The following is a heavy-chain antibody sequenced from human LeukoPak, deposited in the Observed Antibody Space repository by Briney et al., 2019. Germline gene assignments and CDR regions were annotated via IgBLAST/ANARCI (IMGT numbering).Heavy chain of an antibody. CDR3: AREVVVVPAAIYYMDV. V-gene: IGHV1-2*02. D-gene: IGHD2-2*01. J-gene: IGHJ6*03. Sequence: ASVKVSCKASGYTFTGYYMHWVRQAPGQGLEWMGWINPNGGGTNYAQKFQGRVTMTRDTSISTAYMELSRLRSDDTAVYYCAREVVVVPAAIYYMDVWGKGTAVTVSS. CDR1: GYTFTGYY. CDR2: INPNGGGT.